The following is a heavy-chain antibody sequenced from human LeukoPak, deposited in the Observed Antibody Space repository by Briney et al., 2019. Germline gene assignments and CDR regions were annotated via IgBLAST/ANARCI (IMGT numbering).Heavy chain of an antibody. CDR1: GFTFSSYE. CDR2: ISSSGSTI. J-gene: IGHJ4*02. V-gene: IGHV3-48*03. CDR3: ARGVVAVLYY. D-gene: IGHD3-22*01. Sequence: PGGSLRLSCAASGFTFSSYEMNWVRQAPGKGLEWVSYISSSGSTIYYADSVKGRFTISRDNARNSLYLQMNSLRAEDTAVYYCARGVVAVLYYWGQGTLVTVSS.